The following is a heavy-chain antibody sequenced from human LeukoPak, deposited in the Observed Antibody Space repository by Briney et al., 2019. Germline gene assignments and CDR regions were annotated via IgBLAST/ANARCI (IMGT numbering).Heavy chain of an antibody. V-gene: IGHV4-38-2*02. J-gene: IGHJ4*02. Sequence: SETLSLACTVSGYSISTGYYWDWIRQPPGKGLEWIGTFYHGGSTYYNPSLKSRVTISVDTSKNQFSLNLTSVTAADTAVYYCARANSGYNYYFDYWGQGTLVTVSS. CDR2: FYHGGST. D-gene: IGHD3-22*01. CDR1: GYSISTGYY. CDR3: ARANSGYNYYFDY.